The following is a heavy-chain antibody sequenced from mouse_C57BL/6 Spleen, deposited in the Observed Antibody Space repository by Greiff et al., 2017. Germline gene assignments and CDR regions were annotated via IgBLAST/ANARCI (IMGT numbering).Heavy chain of an antibody. V-gene: IGHV14-1*01. Sequence: VQLQQSGAELVRPGASVKLSCTASGFNIKDYYMHWVKQRPEQGLEWIGRIDPEDGDTEYAPKFQGKATMTADTSSNTACLQLSSLTSEDTAVYYCTLYYYGSRNYWGQGTTLTVSS. D-gene: IGHD1-1*01. CDR3: TLYYYGSRNY. CDR1: GFNIKDYY. CDR2: IDPEDGDT. J-gene: IGHJ2*01.